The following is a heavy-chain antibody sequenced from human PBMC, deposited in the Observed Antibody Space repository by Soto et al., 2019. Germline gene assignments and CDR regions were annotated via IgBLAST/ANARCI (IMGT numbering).Heavy chain of an antibody. V-gene: IGHV3-30*18. J-gene: IGHJ4*02. CDR3: AKGRDSTLLRWQYFDN. Sequence: GGSLRLSCAVSGLTFSLYGMHWVRQAPGKGLEWVAFISYEGRNKYYADSVKGRFTISRDNSKNTLSLQLDSLRPEDTAVYYCAKGRDSTLLRWQYFDNWGQGTQVTVSS. CDR2: ISYEGRNK. CDR1: GLTFSLYG. D-gene: IGHD2-15*01.